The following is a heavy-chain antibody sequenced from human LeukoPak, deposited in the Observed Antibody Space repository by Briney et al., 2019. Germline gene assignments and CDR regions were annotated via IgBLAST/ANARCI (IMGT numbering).Heavy chain of an antibody. CDR2: ISAYNGNT. D-gene: IGHD6-6*01. CDR1: GYTFTSYG. Sequence: ASVKVSCKASGYTFTSYGISWVRQAPGQGLEWMGWISAYNGNTNYAQKLQGRVTMTTDTSTSTAYMELRSLRSDDTAVYYCARDAYSSSSLPSWFDPWGQGTLVTVSS. CDR3: ARDAYSSSSLPSWFDP. J-gene: IGHJ5*02. V-gene: IGHV1-18*01.